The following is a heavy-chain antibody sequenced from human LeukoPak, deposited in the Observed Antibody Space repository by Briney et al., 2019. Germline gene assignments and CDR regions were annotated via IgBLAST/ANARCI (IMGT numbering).Heavy chain of an antibody. D-gene: IGHD3-22*01. CDR2: IRSKANNYAT. Sequence: SGGSLRLSCAASGFTFSGSAMHWVRQASGKGLEWVGRIRSKANNYATAYAASVKGRFTISRYDSKNTAYLQMNSLKTEDTAVYYCTVDYYDNSGFDYWGQGTLVPVSS. J-gene: IGHJ4*02. CDR1: GFTFSGSA. CDR3: TVDYYDNSGFDY. V-gene: IGHV3-73*01.